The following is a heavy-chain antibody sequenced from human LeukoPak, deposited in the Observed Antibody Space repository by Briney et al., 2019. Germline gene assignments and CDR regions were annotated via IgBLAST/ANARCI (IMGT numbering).Heavy chain of an antibody. CDR3: ARDATRGGDNDY. Sequence: GGSLRLSCAVSGFTFTSYWMSWVRQAPGNGLEWVANINEDGSYKFHADSVKGRLTISRHNSKNSLYLQMSSLRADDTAVYYCARDATRGGDNDYWGQGTRVIVSS. J-gene: IGHJ4*02. CDR1: GFTFTSYW. CDR2: INEDGSYK. D-gene: IGHD2-21*02. V-gene: IGHV3-7*01.